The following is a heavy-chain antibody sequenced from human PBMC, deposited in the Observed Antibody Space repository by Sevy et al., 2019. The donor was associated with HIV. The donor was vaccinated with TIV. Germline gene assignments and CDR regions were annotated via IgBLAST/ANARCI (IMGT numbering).Heavy chain of an antibody. J-gene: IGHJ4*02. CDR1: GGSFSGYY. CDR2: INQSGST. Sequence: SETLSLTCAVYGGSFSGYYWSWIRQPPGKGLEWMGEINQSGSTNYNPSLKSRVTISVDTSKNQFSLKLSSVTAADTAVYYCARGDYYDSSGYYYHYWGQGTLVTVSS. D-gene: IGHD3-22*01. V-gene: IGHV4-34*01. CDR3: ARGDYYDSSGYYYHY.